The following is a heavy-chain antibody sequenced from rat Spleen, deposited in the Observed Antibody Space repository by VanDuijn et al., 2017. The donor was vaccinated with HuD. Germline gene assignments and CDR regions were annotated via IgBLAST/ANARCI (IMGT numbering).Heavy chain of an antibody. J-gene: IGHJ2*01. V-gene: IGHV3-1*01. Sequence: EVQLQESGPGLVKPSQSLSLTCSVTGYSITNNYWGWIRKFPGNKMEWMGYINHSGSTTYNPSLQSRISITRDTSKNQFFLHLNSLTTEDTATYYCARETIAFYWGQGVLVTVSS. CDR1: GYSITNNY. CDR2: INHSGST. CDR3: ARETIAFY. D-gene: IGHD1-2*01.